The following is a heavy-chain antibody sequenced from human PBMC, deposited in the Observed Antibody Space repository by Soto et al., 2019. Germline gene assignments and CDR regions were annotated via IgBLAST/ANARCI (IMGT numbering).Heavy chain of an antibody. Sequence: GGSLRLSCAASGFTLSDYYMTWIRQAPGKGLEWVSRISSSGSTTYYADSVKGRFTISRDNAKNSLYLQMNSLRAEDTAVYYCARRGSSGWYESYFDYWGQGNLVTVSS. CDR1: GFTLSDYY. CDR3: ARRGSSGWYESYFDY. CDR2: ISSSGSTT. V-gene: IGHV3-11*01. J-gene: IGHJ4*02. D-gene: IGHD6-19*01.